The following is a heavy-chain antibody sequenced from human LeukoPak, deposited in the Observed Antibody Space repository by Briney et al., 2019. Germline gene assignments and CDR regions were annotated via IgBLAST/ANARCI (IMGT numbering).Heavy chain of an antibody. CDR3: ARALYYFGSGSYSGYYGMDV. J-gene: IGHJ6*02. Sequence: ASVKVSCKASGYTFTSYYMHWVRQAPGQGLEWMGIINPSGGSTSYAQRFQGRVSVNRDTSTSTVYMELSSLRSEDTAVYYCARALYYFGSGSYSGYYGMDVWGQGTTVTVSS. V-gene: IGHV1-46*01. D-gene: IGHD3-10*01. CDR1: GYTFTSYY. CDR2: INPSGGST.